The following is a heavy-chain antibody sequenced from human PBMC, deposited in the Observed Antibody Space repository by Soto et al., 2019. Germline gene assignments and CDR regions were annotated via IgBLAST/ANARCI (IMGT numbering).Heavy chain of an antibody. Sequence: QVQLVESGGGVVPPGRSLRLSCAASGFTFSTYSMYWVRQAPGKGLEWVAVISYDGSNKYEADSMKDRFTISRDNSKNTRYLQMNSLRAEDTAVYYCARPYYDFWTGYPGAFFDYWGQGTMVTVSS. D-gene: IGHD3-3*01. CDR1: GFTFSTYS. V-gene: IGHV3-30-3*01. CDR3: ARPYYDFWTGYPGAFFDY. CDR2: ISYDGSNK. J-gene: IGHJ4*02.